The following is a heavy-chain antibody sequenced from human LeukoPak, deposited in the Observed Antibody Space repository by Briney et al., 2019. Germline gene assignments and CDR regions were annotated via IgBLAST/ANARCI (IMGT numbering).Heavy chain of an antibody. CDR1: GGCVIGHY. D-gene: IGHD3-10*01. CDR3: ARGGIMVRQSINFHFFYGMDV. V-gene: IGHV4-34*01. CDR2: INHSGST. Sequence: PSETLTLTCDVYGGCVIGHYWGWIRQSPGKGLEWIGEINHSGSTNYNPSLKNRATISIDTSKNQSSLSLSAVTAADTAIYYCARGGIMVRQSINFHFFYGMDVWGQGTTVTVSS. J-gene: IGHJ6*02.